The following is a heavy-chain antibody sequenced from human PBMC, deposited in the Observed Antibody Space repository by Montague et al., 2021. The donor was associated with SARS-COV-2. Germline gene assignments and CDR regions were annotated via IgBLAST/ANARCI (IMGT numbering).Heavy chain of an antibody. V-gene: IGHV6-1*01. D-gene: IGHD6-13*01. CDR1: GDSVSGVELR. CDR3: ARGGSWLYYFDY. J-gene: IGHJ4*02. CDR2: CYYRLKRDN. Sequence: CAISGDSVSGVELRCNSVRQTPAIHPEWQGGCYYRLKRDNDYAVXVKSRRNINPDTSKNQFSLQLNTVTPEDTAVYYCARGGSWLYYFDYWGQGTLVTVSS.